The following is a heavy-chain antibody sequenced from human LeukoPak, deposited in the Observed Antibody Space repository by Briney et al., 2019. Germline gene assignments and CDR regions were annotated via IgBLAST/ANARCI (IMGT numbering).Heavy chain of an antibody. J-gene: IGHJ4*02. CDR2: ISGSAEST. CDR1: GFTFSSYS. Sequence: GGSLRLSCAASGFTFSSYSMNWVRQAPGKGLEYISVISGSAESTNYADSVKGRFTISRDNSKNMLYLQMNSLRAEDTAVYYCAKQAGLYSGSSLDYWGQGTLVTVSS. V-gene: IGHV3-23*01. D-gene: IGHD1-26*01. CDR3: AKQAGLYSGSSLDY.